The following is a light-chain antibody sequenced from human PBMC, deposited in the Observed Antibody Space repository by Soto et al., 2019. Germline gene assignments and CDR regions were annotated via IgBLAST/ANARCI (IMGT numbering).Light chain of an antibody. CDR3: QHYGASPPYT. CDR1: QSVSSSY. Sequence: EIVLTQSPGTLSLSPGERATLSCRASQSVSSSYLAWYQQKPGQAPRLLMYGGSRRDTGIPDRLSGSGSGTDFTLTISRLEPEDIAIYYCQHYGASPPYTFGQGTKLEIK. V-gene: IGKV3-20*01. CDR2: GGS. J-gene: IGKJ2*01.